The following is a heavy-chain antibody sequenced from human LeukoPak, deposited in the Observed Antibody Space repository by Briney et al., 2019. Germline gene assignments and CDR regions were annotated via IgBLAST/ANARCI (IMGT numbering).Heavy chain of an antibody. CDR1: GGSFSGYY. Sequence: PSETLSLTCAVYGGSFSGYYWSWIRQPPGKGLEWIGEINHSGSTNYNPSLKSRVTISVDTSKNQFSLKLSSVTAADTAVYYCARGPPRDFWSGYYRRNWFDPWGQGTLVTVSS. CDR3: ARGPPRDFWSGYYRRNWFDP. CDR2: INHSGST. V-gene: IGHV4-34*01. J-gene: IGHJ5*02. D-gene: IGHD3-3*01.